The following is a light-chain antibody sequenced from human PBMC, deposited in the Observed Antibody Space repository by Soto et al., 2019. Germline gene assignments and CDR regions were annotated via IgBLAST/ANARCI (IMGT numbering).Light chain of an antibody. CDR2: SSS. V-gene: IGKV3-15*01. J-gene: IGKJ1*01. Sequence: ELVLTQSPGTLSVSPGEGATLSCRASQSVSSSYLAWYQQKPGRAPRLLIYSSSTRATGIPDRFSGSGSGTEFTLTISSLQSEDFAVYYCQQYNKWPRTCGQGTKVDIK. CDR3: QQYNKWPRT. CDR1: QSVSSSY.